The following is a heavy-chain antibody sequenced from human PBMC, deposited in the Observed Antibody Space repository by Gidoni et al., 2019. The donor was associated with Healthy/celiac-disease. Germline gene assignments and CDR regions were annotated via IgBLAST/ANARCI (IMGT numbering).Heavy chain of an antibody. CDR2: IWYDGSNK. CDR3: ARDQYYGSGIIVGWDYYYGMDV. J-gene: IGHJ6*02. D-gene: IGHD3-10*01. Sequence: QVQLVESGGGVVQPGRSLRLSCAASGFPFSRYGMHWVRQAPGKGLELVAVIWYDGSNKYYADSVKGRFTISRDNSKNTLYLQMNSLRAEDTAVYYCARDQYYGSGIIVGWDYYYGMDVWGQGTTVTVSS. CDR1: GFPFSRYG. V-gene: IGHV3-33*01.